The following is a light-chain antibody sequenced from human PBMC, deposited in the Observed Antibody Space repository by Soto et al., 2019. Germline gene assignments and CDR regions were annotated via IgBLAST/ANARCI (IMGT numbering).Light chain of an antibody. CDR1: QSISSW. J-gene: IGKJ2*01. V-gene: IGKV1-5*01. CDR2: DDS. CDR3: QQYNSYSPYT. Sequence: DIQMTQSPSTLSASVGDRVTITCRASQSISSWLAWYQQKPGQAPKLLIYDDSSLESRVPSRFSGNRSETECTHTNSRMQPDDFATYYCQQYNSYSPYTFGQGTKLEIK.